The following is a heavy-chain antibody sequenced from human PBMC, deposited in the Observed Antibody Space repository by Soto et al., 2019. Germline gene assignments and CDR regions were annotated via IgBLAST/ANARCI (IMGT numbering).Heavy chain of an antibody. CDR1: GFTFRTYT. CDR3: ARCITIFGVVIIDYYYYGMDV. D-gene: IGHD3-3*01. V-gene: IGHV3-21*01. J-gene: IGHJ6*02. CDR2: IRGFSPYT. Sequence: GGSLRLSCISSGFTFRTYTMNWVRQAPGKGLEWVSGIRGFSPYTFYAESVKGRFTISRDNAKNSLYLQMNSLRAEDTAVYYCARCITIFGVVIIDYYYYGMDVWGQGTTVTVSS.